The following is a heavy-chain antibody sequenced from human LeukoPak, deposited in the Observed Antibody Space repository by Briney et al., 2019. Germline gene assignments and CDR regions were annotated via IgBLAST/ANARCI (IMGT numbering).Heavy chain of an antibody. CDR1: GYTFTNYG. Sequence: GASVKVSCKASGYTFTNYGISWVRQAPGQGLEWMGWISAINGNTNYAQKLQGRVTMTTDTSTSTAYMELRSLRSDDTAVYYCARVGGTTVTTYDYEGWFDPWGQGTLVTVSS. J-gene: IGHJ5*02. V-gene: IGHV1-18*01. CDR2: ISAINGNT. D-gene: IGHD4-11*01. CDR3: ARVGGTTVTTYDYEGWFDP.